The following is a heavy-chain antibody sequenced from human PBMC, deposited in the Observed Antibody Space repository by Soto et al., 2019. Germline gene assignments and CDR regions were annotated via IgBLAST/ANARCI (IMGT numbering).Heavy chain of an antibody. CDR2: IFYSGST. CDR1: GGSISSSIYY. V-gene: IGHV4-39*02. D-gene: IGHD6-25*01. CDR3: ARDLAAATLYDAFDI. Sequence: PSETLSLTCTVSGGSISSSIYYGGWIRRPPGKGLEWIGSIFYSGSTYYNPSLKSRVTISVDTSKNQFSLKLYSVTAADTAMYYCARDLAAATLYDAFDIWGQGTMVT. J-gene: IGHJ3*02.